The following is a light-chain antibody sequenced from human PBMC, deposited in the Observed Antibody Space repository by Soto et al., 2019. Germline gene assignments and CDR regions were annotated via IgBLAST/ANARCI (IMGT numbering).Light chain of an antibody. CDR3: QHYNTYSKA. J-gene: IGKJ3*01. CDR1: QSVSYW. CDR2: DGS. Sequence: DIQMTQSPSTLSTSVGARVTITYRATQSVSYWLAWYQQKPGKAPNLLIYDGSTLASGVPPRFSGCGFGTEFTLNISSLQPDDSAIYYCQHYNTYSKAFGPGTKVDIK. V-gene: IGKV1-5*01.